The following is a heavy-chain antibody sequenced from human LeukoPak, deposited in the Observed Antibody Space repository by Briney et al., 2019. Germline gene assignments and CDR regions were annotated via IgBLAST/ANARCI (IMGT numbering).Heavy chain of an antibody. Sequence: ASVKVSCKASGYTFTGYYMHWVRQAPGQGLEWMGWFNPNSGGTNYAQKFQGWVTMTRDTSISTAYMELSRLRSDDTAVYYCARSVGKQQLVPRDYYYYYMDVWGKGATVTVSS. CDR1: GYTFTGYY. CDR3: ARSVGKQQLVPRDYYYYYMDV. CDR2: FNPNSGGT. D-gene: IGHD6-13*01. J-gene: IGHJ6*03. V-gene: IGHV1-2*04.